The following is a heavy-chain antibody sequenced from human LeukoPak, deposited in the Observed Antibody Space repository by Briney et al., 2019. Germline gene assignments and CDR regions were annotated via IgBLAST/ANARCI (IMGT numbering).Heavy chain of an antibody. CDR3: AGEVAGGFRFDY. CDR2: IYSSGST. V-gene: IGHV4-59*08. D-gene: IGHD6-19*01. J-gene: IGHJ4*02. Sequence: PSETLSLTCTVSGGSINSYYWSWIRQPPGKGLEWIGYIYSSGSTTYNPSLKSRVTIPVDRSKNQFSLKLSSVTAADTAVYYCAGEVAGGFRFDYWGQGTQVTVSS. CDR1: GGSINSYY.